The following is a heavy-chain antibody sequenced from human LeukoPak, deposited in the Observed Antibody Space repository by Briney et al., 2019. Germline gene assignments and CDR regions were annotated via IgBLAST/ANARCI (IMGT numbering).Heavy chain of an antibody. Sequence: SETLSLTCTVSGGSISSYYWSWIRQPPGKGLEWIGYIYYSGSTNYNPSLKSRVTISVDTSKNQFSLKLSSVTAADTAVYYCARVRFLEWLPYFDYWGQGTLVTVSS. D-gene: IGHD3-3*01. V-gene: IGHV4-59*01. CDR1: GGSISSYY. J-gene: IGHJ4*02. CDR2: IYYSGST. CDR3: ARVRFLEWLPYFDY.